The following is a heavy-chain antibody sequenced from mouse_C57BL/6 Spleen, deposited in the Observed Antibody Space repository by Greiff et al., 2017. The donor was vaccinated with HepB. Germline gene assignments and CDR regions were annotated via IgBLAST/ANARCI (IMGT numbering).Heavy chain of an antibody. J-gene: IGHJ4*01. D-gene: IGHD3-2*01. V-gene: IGHV1-55*01. CDR1: GYTFTSYW. CDR3: ARRLDSPYAMDY. Sequence: QVQLQQSGAELVKPGASVKMSCKASGYTFTSYWITWVKQRPGQGLEWIGDIYPGSGSTNYNEKFKSKATLTVDTSSSTAYMQLSSLTSEDSAVYYCARRLDSPYAMDYWGQGTSVTVSS. CDR2: IYPGSGST.